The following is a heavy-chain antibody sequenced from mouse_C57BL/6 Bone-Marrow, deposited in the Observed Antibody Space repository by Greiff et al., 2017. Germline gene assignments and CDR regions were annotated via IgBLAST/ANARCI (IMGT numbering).Heavy chain of an antibody. CDR3: ARDYGSSSFAY. CDR1: GYSFTGYY. D-gene: IGHD1-1*01. Sequence: VQLQQSGPEPVKPGASVKISCKASGYSFTGYYMNWVKQSPDKSLEWIGELNPSTGGATYNQKLNAKATLTVDKSSSTAYMQLKSLTSEDSAVYYCARDYGSSSFAYWGQGTLVSVAA. J-gene: IGHJ3*01. V-gene: IGHV1-42*01. CDR2: LNPSTGGA.